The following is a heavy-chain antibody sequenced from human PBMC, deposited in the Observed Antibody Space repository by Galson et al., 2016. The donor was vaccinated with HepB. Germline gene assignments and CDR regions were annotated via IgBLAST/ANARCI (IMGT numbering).Heavy chain of an antibody. J-gene: IGHJ4*02. V-gene: IGHV4-31*03. CDR2: IYYSGST. CDR3: ARRANRQTEY. Sequence: TLSLTCTVSGGSISSGGYYWSWIRQHPGKGLEWIGYIYYSGSTYYNPSLKSRVTISVDTSQNQFSLKLSSVTAADAAVYYCARRANRQTEYWGQGTLVTVSS. CDR1: GGSISSGGYY. D-gene: IGHD1-14*01.